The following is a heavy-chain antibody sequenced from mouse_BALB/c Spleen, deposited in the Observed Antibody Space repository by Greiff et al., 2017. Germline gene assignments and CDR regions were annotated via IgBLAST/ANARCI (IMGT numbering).Heavy chain of an antibody. V-gene: IGHV3-6*02. CDR3: ARDSLLRPYYAMDY. Sequence: EVQLQESGPGLVKPSQSLSLTCSVTGYSITSGYYWNWIRQFPGNKLEWMGYISYDGSNNYNPSLKNRISITRDTSKNQFFLKLNSVTTEDTATYYCARDSLLRPYYAMDYWGQGTSVTVSS. CDR2: ISYDGSN. J-gene: IGHJ4*01. CDR1: GYSITSGYY. D-gene: IGHD1-2*01.